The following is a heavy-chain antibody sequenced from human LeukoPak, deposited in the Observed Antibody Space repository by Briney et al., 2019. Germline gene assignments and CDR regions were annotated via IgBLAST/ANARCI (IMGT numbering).Heavy chain of an antibody. V-gene: IGHV4-39*07. Sequence: SETLSLTCTVSGGSISSSSYYWGWIRQPPGKGLEWLGSIYYSGSTYYNPSLKSRVTISVDTSKNQFSLKLSSVTAADTAVYYCARGVKGYCTNGVCSNFDYWGQGTLVTVSS. D-gene: IGHD2-8*01. J-gene: IGHJ4*02. CDR1: GGSISSSSYY. CDR3: ARGVKGYCTNGVCSNFDY. CDR2: IYYSGST.